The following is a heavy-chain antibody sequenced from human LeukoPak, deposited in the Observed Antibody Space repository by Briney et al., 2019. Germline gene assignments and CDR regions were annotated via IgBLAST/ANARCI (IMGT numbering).Heavy chain of an antibody. CDR2: ISYDGSNK. CDR3: AKETVYSSSWSYYYYGMDV. J-gene: IGHJ6*02. D-gene: IGHD6-13*01. CDR1: GFTFSSYC. V-gene: IGHV3-30*18. Sequence: GGSLRLSCAASGFTFSSYCMHWVRQAPGKGLEWVAVISYDGSNKYYADSVKGRFTISRDNSKNTLYLQMNSLRAEDTAVYYCAKETVYSSSWSYYYYGMDVWGQGTTVTVSS.